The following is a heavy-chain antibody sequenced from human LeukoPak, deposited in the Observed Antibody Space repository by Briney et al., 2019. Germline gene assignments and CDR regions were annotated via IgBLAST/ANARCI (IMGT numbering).Heavy chain of an antibody. CDR3: AKTHHIVVVVAAGRYFDY. V-gene: IGHV3-23*01. Sequence: GGSLRLSCAASGLTFSSYAMSWVRQAPGKGLEWVSAISGSGGSTYYADSVKGRFTISRDNFKNTLYLQMNSLRAEDTAVYYCAKTHHIVVVVAAGRYFDYWGQGTLVTVSS. D-gene: IGHD2-15*01. CDR1: GLTFSSYA. J-gene: IGHJ4*02. CDR2: ISGSGGST.